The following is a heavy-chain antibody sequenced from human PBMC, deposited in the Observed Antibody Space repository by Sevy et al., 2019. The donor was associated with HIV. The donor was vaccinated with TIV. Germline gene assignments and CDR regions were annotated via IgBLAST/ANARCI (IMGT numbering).Heavy chain of an antibody. Sequence: SETLSLTCTVSGGSVSSGEDYWSWIRQHPGRGLEWIGCIYHSGSTYHIPSLKSRVTMSVDTSKNQFSLKLSSVTAADTAVYYCARTRSRIEDGWYFDNWGQGTLVTVSS. D-gene: IGHD2-15*01. CDR1: GGSVSSGEDY. J-gene: IGHJ4*02. CDR3: ARTRSRIEDGWYFDN. V-gene: IGHV4-31*03. CDR2: IYHSGST.